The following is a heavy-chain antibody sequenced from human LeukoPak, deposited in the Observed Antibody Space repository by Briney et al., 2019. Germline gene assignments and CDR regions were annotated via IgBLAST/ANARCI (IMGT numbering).Heavy chain of an antibody. J-gene: IGHJ4*02. V-gene: IGHV3-7*03. CDR1: GFTFSSHW. CDR2: IREDGSEK. CDR3: ARDSRYSRGVGDFDH. D-gene: IGHD5-18*01. Sequence: GGSLRLSCEASGFTFSSHWMSWVRQVAGKGLEWVANIREDGSEKYYVDSVKGRFTISRDNAKNSLFLQMNSLRAEDTAVYYCARDSRYSRGVGDFDHWGQGTLVIVSS.